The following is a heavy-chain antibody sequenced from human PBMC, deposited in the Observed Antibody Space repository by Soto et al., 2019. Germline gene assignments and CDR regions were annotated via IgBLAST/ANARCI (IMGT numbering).Heavy chain of an antibody. CDR3: AKTPGVITVISAFDH. CDR2: ISGSGAST. D-gene: IGHD2-21*01. Sequence: GGSLRLSCAASGFTFSLYSMIWVRQAPGKGLEWVSAISGSGASTYDSDSVRGRFVISRDNSNNTLYLQMNSLKAEDTAVYYCAKTPGVITVISAFDHWGQGTPVTGSS. J-gene: IGHJ4*02. CDR1: GFTFSLYS. V-gene: IGHV3-23*01.